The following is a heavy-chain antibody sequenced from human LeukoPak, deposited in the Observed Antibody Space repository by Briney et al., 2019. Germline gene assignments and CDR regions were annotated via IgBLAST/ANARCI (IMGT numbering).Heavy chain of an antibody. CDR2: INSDGSST. D-gene: IGHD1-7*01. CDR1: GFTFSSYW. CDR3: ARGGITGTTSGGRYYYYYYYMDV. J-gene: IGHJ6*03. V-gene: IGHV3-74*01. Sequence: GGSLRLSCAASGFTFSSYWMHWVRQAPGKGLVWVSRINSDGSSTSYADSVKGRFTISRDNAKNTLYLQMNSLRAEDTAVYYCARGGITGTTSGGRYYYYYYYMDVWGKGTTVTVSS.